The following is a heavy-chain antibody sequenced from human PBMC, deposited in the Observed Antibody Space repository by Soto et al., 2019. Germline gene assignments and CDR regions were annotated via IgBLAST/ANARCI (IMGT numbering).Heavy chain of an antibody. D-gene: IGHD3-10*01. Sequence: GGSLRLSCAASGFTVSNNYMTWVHQAPGKGLEWVSVLYIGGSTYYADSVKGRFTISRDNSNNLMYLHMSGLTADDTAVYFCAKYYHGDSYYYGLDVWGQGTTVTVSS. J-gene: IGHJ6*02. CDR1: GFTVSNNY. CDR3: AKYYHGDSYYYGLDV. V-gene: IGHV3-53*01. CDR2: LYIGGST.